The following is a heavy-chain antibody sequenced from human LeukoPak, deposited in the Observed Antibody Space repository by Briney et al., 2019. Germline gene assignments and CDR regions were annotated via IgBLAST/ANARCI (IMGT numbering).Heavy chain of an antibody. CDR2: INHSGST. V-gene: IGHV4-34*01. J-gene: IGHJ3*02. CDR1: GGSFSGYY. CDR3: AFLTTADAFEI. Sequence: SETLSLTCAVYGGSFSGYYWSWIRQPPGKGLEWIGEINHSGSTNYNPSLKSRVTISVDTSKNQFSLKLSSVTAADTAVYYCAFLTTADAFEIWGQGTMVTVSS. D-gene: IGHD3-22*01.